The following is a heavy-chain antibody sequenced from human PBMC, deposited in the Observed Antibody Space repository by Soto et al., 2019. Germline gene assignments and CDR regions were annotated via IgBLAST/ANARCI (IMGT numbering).Heavy chain of an antibody. J-gene: IGHJ4*02. Sequence: SETLSLTCAVYGGSFSGYYWSWIRQPPGKGLEWIGEINHSGSTNYNPSLKSRVTISVDTSKNQFSLKLSSVTAADTAVYYCASSAYIHLWGYYFDYWGQGTLVTVSS. D-gene: IGHD5-18*01. CDR2: INHSGST. V-gene: IGHV4-34*01. CDR3: ASSAYIHLWGYYFDY. CDR1: GGSFSGYY.